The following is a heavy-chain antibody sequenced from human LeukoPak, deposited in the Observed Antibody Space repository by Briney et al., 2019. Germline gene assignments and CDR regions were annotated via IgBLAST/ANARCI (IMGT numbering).Heavy chain of an antibody. CDR1: GFTFSSYA. D-gene: IGHD3-22*01. V-gene: IGHV3-64*01. CDR2: ISSNGGST. CDR3: ARAPYGSGYLGY. Sequence: GGPLRLSCAASGFTFSSYAMHWVRQAPGKGLEYVSAISSNGGSTYYANSVKGRFTISRDNSKNTLYLQMGSLRAEDMAVYYCARAPYGSGYLGYWGQGTLVTVSS. J-gene: IGHJ4*02.